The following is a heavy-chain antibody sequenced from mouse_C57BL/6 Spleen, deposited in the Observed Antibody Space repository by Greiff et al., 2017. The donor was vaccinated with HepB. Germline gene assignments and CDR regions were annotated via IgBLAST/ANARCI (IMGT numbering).Heavy chain of an antibody. CDR3: ARVDYYGSSYNY. CDR1: GYTFTDYY. J-gene: IGHJ2*01. Sequence: EVQLQQSGPELVKPGASVKISCKASGYTFTDYYMNWVKQSHGKSLEWIGDINPNNGGTSYNQKFKGKATLTVDKSSSTAYMELRSLTSEDSAVYYGARVDYYGSSYNYWGQGTTLTVSA. CDR2: INPNNGGT. V-gene: IGHV1-26*01. D-gene: IGHD1-1*01.